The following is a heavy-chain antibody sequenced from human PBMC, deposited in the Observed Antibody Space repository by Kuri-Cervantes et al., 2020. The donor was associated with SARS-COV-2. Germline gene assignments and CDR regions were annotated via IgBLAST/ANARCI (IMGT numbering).Heavy chain of an antibody. V-gene: IGHV4-34*01. Sequence: SETLSLTCAVYGGSFSGYYWSWIRQSPGKGLEWIGEINHSGSTNYNPPLKSRVTISLETSKNQFSLNLSSVTAADTAVYYCARWDSYYDILTGYYPTGYFDLWGRGTLVTVSS. CDR3: ARWDSYYDILTGYYPTGYFDL. CDR2: INHSGST. J-gene: IGHJ2*01. CDR1: GGSFSGYY. D-gene: IGHD3-9*01.